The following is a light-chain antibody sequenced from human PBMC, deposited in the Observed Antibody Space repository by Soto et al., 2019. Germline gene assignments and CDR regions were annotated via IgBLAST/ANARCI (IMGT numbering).Light chain of an antibody. CDR1: HSDIGNYNY. J-gene: IGLJ1*01. Sequence: QSVLTQPASVSGSPGQSITISCTGTHSDIGNYNYVSWYQHLPGKAPKLMIYDVGSRPSGVSGRFSGSKSGNTASLAISGLKAEDEADYYCNSYREDHPRFYVFGTGTKSPS. CDR3: NSYREDHPRFYV. CDR2: DVG. V-gene: IGLV2-14*03.